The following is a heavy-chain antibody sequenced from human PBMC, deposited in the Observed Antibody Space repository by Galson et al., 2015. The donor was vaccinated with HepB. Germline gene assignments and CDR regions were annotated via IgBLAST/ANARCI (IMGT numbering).Heavy chain of an antibody. CDR1: GFPFSSYS. Sequence: LRLSCAASGFPFSSYSMNWVRQAPGKGLEWVSYISSSSSTIYYADSVKGRFTISRDNAKNSLYLQMNSLRAEDTAVYYCARESGVGATPNWGQGTLVTVSS. J-gene: IGHJ4*02. V-gene: IGHV3-48*04. CDR3: ARESGVGATPN. CDR2: ISSSSSTI. D-gene: IGHD1-26*01.